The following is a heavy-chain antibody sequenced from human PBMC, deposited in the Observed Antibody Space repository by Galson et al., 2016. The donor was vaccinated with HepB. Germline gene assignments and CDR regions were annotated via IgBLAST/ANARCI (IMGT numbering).Heavy chain of an antibody. V-gene: IGHV1-24*01. CDR1: GHTLIELS. D-gene: IGHD5-18*01. CDR2: IDPEDGEI. CDR3: ATVGTYTYGSKPDFDY. J-gene: IGHJ4*02. Sequence: SVKVSCKVSGHTLIELSMHWVRQAPGKGLEWMGGIDPEDGEIMYAQKFQGRITITEDTSTDTAYMELSSLRSEDTAVYYCATVGTYTYGSKPDFDYWGQGTLVTVSS.